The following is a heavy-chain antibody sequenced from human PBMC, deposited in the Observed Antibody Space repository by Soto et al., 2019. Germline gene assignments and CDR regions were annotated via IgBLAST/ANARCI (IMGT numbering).Heavy chain of an antibody. Sequence: SETLSLTCTVSGGSISSYYWSWIRQPPGKGLEWIGYIYYSGSTNYNPSLKSRVTISVDTSKNEFSLKLSSVTAADTAVYYCARSSGYDFWGRIDYYYYGMDVWGQGTTVTVSS. V-gene: IGHV4-59*01. CDR3: ARSSGYDFWGRIDYYYYGMDV. D-gene: IGHD3-3*01. J-gene: IGHJ6*02. CDR2: IYYSGST. CDR1: GGSISSYY.